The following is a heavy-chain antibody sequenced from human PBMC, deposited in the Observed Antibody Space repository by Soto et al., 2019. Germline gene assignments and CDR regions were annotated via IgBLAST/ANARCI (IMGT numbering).Heavy chain of an antibody. CDR3: ARDEIVATTRFLGY. CDR2: ISAYNGNT. Sequence: ASVKVSCKASGYTFTSYGISWVRQAPGQGLEWMGWISAYNGNTNYAQKLQGRVTMTTDTSTSTAYMELRSLRSDDTAVYYCARDEIVATTRFLGYWGQGTLVTVSS. CDR1: GYTFTSYG. J-gene: IGHJ4*02. V-gene: IGHV1-18*01. D-gene: IGHD5-12*01.